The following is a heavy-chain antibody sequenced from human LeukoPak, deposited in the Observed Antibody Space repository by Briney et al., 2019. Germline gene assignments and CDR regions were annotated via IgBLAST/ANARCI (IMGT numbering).Heavy chain of an antibody. CDR2: ISSSSSYV. J-gene: IGHJ4*02. CDR3: ARDVRRLDY. V-gene: IGHV3-21*01. Sequence: GGSLRLSCAASGFTFISYWMSWVRQAPGKGLEWVSSISSSSSYVYYADSVKGRFTISRDNAKNSLYLQMNSLRAEDTAVYYCARDVRRLDYWGQGTLVTVSS. CDR1: GFTFISYW.